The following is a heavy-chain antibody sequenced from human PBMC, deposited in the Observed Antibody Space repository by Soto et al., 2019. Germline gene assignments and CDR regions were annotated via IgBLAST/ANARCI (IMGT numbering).Heavy chain of an antibody. J-gene: IGHJ4*02. D-gene: IGHD3-22*01. CDR2: FHYSGST. Sequence: SETLSLTCTVSGDSMSGYHWNWIRQPPGKGLQWIGYFHYSGSTNYDSSLKSRVTFSVDTSTNQCSLTLTSMTTADTAVYYCARGGVDYYDSSGYYFSPYYFDYWGQGTLVTVPS. V-gene: IGHV4-59*01. CDR3: ARGGVDYYDSSGYYFSPYYFDY. CDR1: GDSMSGYH.